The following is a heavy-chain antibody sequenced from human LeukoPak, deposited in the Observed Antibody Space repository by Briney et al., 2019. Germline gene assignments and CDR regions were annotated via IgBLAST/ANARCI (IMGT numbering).Heavy chain of an antibody. D-gene: IGHD3-10*01. CDR2: ISYSGTT. J-gene: IGHJ5*02. Sequence: SETLSLTCTVSGGTISSSYWNWVRQPPGKGLEWIGRISYSGTTNYNPSLKSRVTISPDTSKNQFSLKLTSVTAADTAVYYCARREVEMRASASGNWLGPWGQGTLVTVSS. CDR3: ARREVEMRASASGNWLGP. V-gene: IGHV4-59*08. CDR1: GGTISSSY.